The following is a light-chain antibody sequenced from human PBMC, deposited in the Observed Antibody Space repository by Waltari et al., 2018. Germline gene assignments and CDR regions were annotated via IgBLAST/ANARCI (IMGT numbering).Light chain of an antibody. Sequence: DIQMTQSPSTLSASVGDRVTITCRASQNINKWLAWYRQKPGTAPNHMIYSASTLESGVPSRFSCSGFATEFALTISSLQPDDFATYYCQQYIAYPLTFGAGTNVEI. V-gene: IGKV1-5*03. CDR3: QQYIAYPLT. CDR2: SAS. CDR1: QNINKW. J-gene: IGKJ4*01.